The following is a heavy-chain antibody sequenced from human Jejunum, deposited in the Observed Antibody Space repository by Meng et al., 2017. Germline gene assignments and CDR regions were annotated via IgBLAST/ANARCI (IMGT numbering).Heavy chain of an antibody. J-gene: IGHJ5*02. CDR1: GGSIGGVVC. CDR2: IYHSGST. D-gene: IGHD2-15*01. Sequence: RPQEQRPGPVKPSETLSLTCAVSGGSIGGVVCWTWVRQSPGKGLEWIGEIYHSGSTNYNPSLKSRVTISVDKSKNQFSLRLNSVTAADTALYYCARVRDCSTVSCESGIDHWGQGTLVTVSS. CDR3: ARVRDCSTVSCESGIDH. V-gene: IGHV4-4*02.